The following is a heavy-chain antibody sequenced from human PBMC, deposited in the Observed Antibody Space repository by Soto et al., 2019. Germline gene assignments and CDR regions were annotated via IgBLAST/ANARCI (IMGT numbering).Heavy chain of an antibody. CDR2: IIHSEST. CDR3: ARQRPTDGRWEFANYYGMDV. CDR1: GGSFSAYY. J-gene: IGHJ6*02. D-gene: IGHD1-26*01. Sequence: SETLSLTCAVYGGSFSAYYWSWVRQPPGKGMEWIGEIIHSESTKYNPSLKSRVTISVDTSKNQFTLKLSSVTAADTAVYYCARQRPTDGRWEFANYYGMDVWGQGTPVTVSS. V-gene: IGHV4-34*12.